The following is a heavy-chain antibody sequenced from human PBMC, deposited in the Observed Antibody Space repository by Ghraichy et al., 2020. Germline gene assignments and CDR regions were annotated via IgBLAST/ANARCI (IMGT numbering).Heavy chain of an antibody. CDR1: GLTLSSYG. D-gene: IGHD3-22*01. CDR2: ISYDGSNK. Sequence: GGSLRLSCAASGLTLSSYGMHWVRQAPGKRLEWVAVISYDGSNKYYANSVKGRFTISRDNSKNTLYLQMNSLRPADTALYYCAKGHLHYYDSSGYVGYFDYGGQGTLVTVSS. CDR3: AKGHLHYYDSSGYVGYFDY. J-gene: IGHJ4*02. V-gene: IGHV3-30*18.